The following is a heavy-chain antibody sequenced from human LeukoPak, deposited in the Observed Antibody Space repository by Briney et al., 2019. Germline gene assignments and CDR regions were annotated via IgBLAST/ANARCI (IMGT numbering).Heavy chain of an antibody. CDR1: GFTVSSNY. V-gene: IGHV3-53*01. Sequence: GGSLRLSCAASGFTVSSNYMSWVRQAPEKGLEWVSVIYSGGSTYYADSVKGRFTISRDNSKNTLYLQMSSLRADDTAVYYCAKDFATGYSSGWYVYWGQGTLVTVSS. CDR3: AKDFATGYSSGWYVY. D-gene: IGHD6-19*01. J-gene: IGHJ4*02. CDR2: IYSGGST.